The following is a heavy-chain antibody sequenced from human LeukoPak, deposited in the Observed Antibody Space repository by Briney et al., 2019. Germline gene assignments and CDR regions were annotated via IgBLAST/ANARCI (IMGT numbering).Heavy chain of an antibody. Sequence: GESLKISCKGSRYSFTSYWIGWVRQMPGKGLEWMGIIYPGDSDTRYSPSFQGQVTISADKSISTAYLQWSSLKASDTAMYYCASTHYYDSSGYYPFDYWGQGTLVTVSS. CDR3: ASTHYYDSSGYYPFDY. J-gene: IGHJ4*02. D-gene: IGHD3-22*01. CDR1: RYSFTSYW. CDR2: IYPGDSDT. V-gene: IGHV5-51*01.